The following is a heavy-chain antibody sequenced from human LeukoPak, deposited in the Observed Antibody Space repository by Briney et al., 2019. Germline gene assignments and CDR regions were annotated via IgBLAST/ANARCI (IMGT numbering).Heavy chain of an antibody. CDR3: ARDLAGTRVYYYYGMDV. J-gene: IGHJ6*02. D-gene: IGHD1-14*01. V-gene: IGHV1-46*01. CDR1: GYTFTSYY. Sequence: APVKVSCKASGYTFTSYYMHWVRQAPGQGLEWMGIINPSGGSTSYAQKFQGRVTMTRDTSTSTVYMELSSLRSEDTAVYYCARDLAGTRVYYYYGMDVWGQGTTVTVSS. CDR2: INPSGGST.